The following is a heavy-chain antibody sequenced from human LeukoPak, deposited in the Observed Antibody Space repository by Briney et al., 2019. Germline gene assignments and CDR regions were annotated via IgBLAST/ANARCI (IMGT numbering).Heavy chain of an antibody. D-gene: IGHD2-2*01. CDR1: GGSISSYY. V-gene: IGHV4-59*01. J-gene: IGHJ5*02. CDR3: ARDRGYCSSTSCYDWFDP. Sequence: SETLSLTCTVSGGSISSYYWSWIRQPPGKGLEWIGYIYYSGSTNYNPSLKSRVTISVDTSKNQFSLKLSSVTAADTAVYYCARDRGYCSSTSCYDWFDPWGQGTLVTVSS. CDR2: IYYSGST.